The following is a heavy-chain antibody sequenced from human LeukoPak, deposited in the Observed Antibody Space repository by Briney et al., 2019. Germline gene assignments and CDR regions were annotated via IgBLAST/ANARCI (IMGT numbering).Heavy chain of an antibody. J-gene: IGHJ6*03. CDR1: GGSFSGYY. D-gene: IGHD2-15*01. CDR3: ARHRANCSGGSCYRYYYYYYMDV. V-gene: IGHV4-34*01. CDR2: INHSGST. Sequence: SETLSLTCAVYGGSFSGYYWSWIRQPPGKGLEWNGEINHSGSTNYNPSLKSRVTISVDTSKNQFSLKLSSVTAADTAVYYCARHRANCSGGSCYRYYYYYYMDVWGKGTTVTVSS.